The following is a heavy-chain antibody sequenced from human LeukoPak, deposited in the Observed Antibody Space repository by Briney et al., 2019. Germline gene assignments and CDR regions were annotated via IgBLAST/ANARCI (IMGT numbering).Heavy chain of an antibody. CDR1: GGSIRSYY. J-gene: IGHJ6*03. V-gene: IGHV4-59*08. Sequence: PSETLSLTCTVSGGSIRSYYWSWIRQPPGKGLEWIGYIYYSGSTNYNPSLKSRVTISVDTSKNQFSLKLSSVTAADTAVYYCARVVGNNFYMDVWGKGTSVTVS. D-gene: IGHD1-26*01. CDR3: ARVVGNNFYMDV. CDR2: IYYSGST.